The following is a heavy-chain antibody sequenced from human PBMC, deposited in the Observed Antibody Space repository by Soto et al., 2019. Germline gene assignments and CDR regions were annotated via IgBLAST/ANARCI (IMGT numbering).Heavy chain of an antibody. Sequence: GGSLRLSCAASGFTFSSYAMSWVRQAPGKGLEWVSAISGSGGSTYYADSVKGRFTISRDNSKNTLYLQMNSLKTEDTAVYYCTTGLPYSSGWYIFDYWGQGTLVTVSS. J-gene: IGHJ4*02. CDR2: ISGSGGST. D-gene: IGHD6-19*01. V-gene: IGHV3-23*01. CDR1: GFTFSSYA. CDR3: TTGLPYSSGWYIFDY.